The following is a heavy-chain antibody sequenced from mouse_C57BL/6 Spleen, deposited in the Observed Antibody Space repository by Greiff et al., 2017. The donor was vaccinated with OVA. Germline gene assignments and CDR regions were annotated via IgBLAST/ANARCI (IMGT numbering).Heavy chain of an antibody. CDR3: EMSRGYDMDY. CDR2: INPSSGYT. V-gene: IGHV1-4*01. CDR1: GYTFTSYT. J-gene: IGHJ4*01. Sequence: VQLQQSGAELARPGASVKMSCKASGYTFTSYTMHWVKQRPGQGLEWIGYINPSSGYTKYNQKFKDKATLTADKSSSKAYMQLSNLTSEDSAVYYCEMSRGYDMDYWGQGTSVTVSS.